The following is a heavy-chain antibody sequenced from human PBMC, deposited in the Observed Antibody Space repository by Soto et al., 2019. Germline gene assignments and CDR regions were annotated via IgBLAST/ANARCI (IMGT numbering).Heavy chain of an antibody. V-gene: IGHV4-59*01. CDR1: GGSISSYY. CDR2: IYYSGST. D-gene: IGHD6-13*01. J-gene: IGHJ5*02. Sequence: TSETLSLTCTVSGGSISSYYWSWIRQPPGKGLEWIGYIYYSGSTNYNPSLKSRVTISVDTSKNQFSLKLSSVTAADTAVYYCARDVRSSWYGWFDPWGQGTLVTVTS. CDR3: ARDVRSSWYGWFDP.